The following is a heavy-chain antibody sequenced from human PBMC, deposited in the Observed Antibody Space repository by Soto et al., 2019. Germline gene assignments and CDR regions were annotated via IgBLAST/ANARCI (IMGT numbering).Heavy chain of an antibody. Sequence: WTWIRQPPGKGLEWIGYIYNSGTTNYNPSLKSRVTISLDRSKNQFSLKLISVTAADTALYYCARDRDFFYGYDYWGQGILVTVSS. V-gene: IGHV4-59*01. J-gene: IGHJ4*02. CDR3: ARDRDFFYGYDY. D-gene: IGHD5-18*01. CDR2: IYNSGTT.